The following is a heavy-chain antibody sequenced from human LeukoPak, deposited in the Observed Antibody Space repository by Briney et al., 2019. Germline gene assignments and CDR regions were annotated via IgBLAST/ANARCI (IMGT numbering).Heavy chain of an antibody. Sequence: SQTLSLTCAISGDSVSSNSAAWNWIRQSPSRGLEWLGRTYYRSKWYNDYAVSVKSRITINPDTSKNQFSLQLNSVTPEDTAVYYCARVQQDLKFGEPDNWFDPWGQGTLVTVSS. V-gene: IGHV6-1*01. CDR2: TYYRSKWYN. CDR3: ARVQQDLKFGEPDNWFDP. J-gene: IGHJ5*02. CDR1: GDSVSSNSAA. D-gene: IGHD3-10*01.